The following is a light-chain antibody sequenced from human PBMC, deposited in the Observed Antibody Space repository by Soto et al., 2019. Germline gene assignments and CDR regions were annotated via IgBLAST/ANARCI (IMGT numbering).Light chain of an antibody. CDR1: SSNIGAGFD. CDR2: GNS. Sequence: QAVVTQPPSVSGAPGQRVTISCTGSSSNIGAGFDVHWYQQLPGTAPKLLIYGNSNRPSGVPDRFSGSKSGTSASLAITGLQAEDEADYYCQSYDSSLSAGFGGGTKLTVL. J-gene: IGLJ2*01. V-gene: IGLV1-40*01. CDR3: QSYDSSLSAG.